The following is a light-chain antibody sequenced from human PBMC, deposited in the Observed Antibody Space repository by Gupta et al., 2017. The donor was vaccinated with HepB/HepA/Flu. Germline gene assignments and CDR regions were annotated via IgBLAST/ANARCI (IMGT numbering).Light chain of an antibody. CDR3: MQALQTPRT. Sequence: DIVMTQSPLSLPVTPGEPASISCRSNQSLLHSNGYNYLDWYLQKSGQSPQLLIYLGSNRASGVPDRFSGSGSGKDFTLKISRVEAEDVGIYYCMQALQTPRTFGQGTKVEIK. J-gene: IGKJ1*01. CDR1: QSLLHSNGYNY. CDR2: LGS. V-gene: IGKV2-28*01.